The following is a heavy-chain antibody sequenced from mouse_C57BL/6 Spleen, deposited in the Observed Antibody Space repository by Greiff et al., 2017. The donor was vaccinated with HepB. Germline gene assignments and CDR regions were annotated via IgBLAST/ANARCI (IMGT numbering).Heavy chain of an antibody. V-gene: IGHV3-6*01. CDR3: ARDDYGSQDAMDY. CDR1: GYSITSGYY. J-gene: IGHJ4*01. Sequence: DVKLQESGPGLVKPSQSLSLTCSVTGYSITSGYYWNWIRQFPGNKLEWMGYISYDGSNNYNPSLKNRISITRDTSKNQFFLKLNSVTTEDTATYYCARDDYGSQDAMDYWGQGTSVTVSS. CDR2: ISYDGSN. D-gene: IGHD1-1*01.